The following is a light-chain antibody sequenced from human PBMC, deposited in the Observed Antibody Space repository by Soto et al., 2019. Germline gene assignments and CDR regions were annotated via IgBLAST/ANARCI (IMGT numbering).Light chain of an antibody. J-gene: IGKJ1*01. CDR3: QQYKNWLTWT. CDR2: GAS. Sequence: DIGMTQSPATVSVSPGERATLSCRASQSISSNLAWYQQKPGQAPRLLIYGASTRATGIPARFSGSGSGTEFTLTISSLQSEDFAVYYCQQYKNWLTWTFGQGTKVDI. V-gene: IGKV3-15*01. CDR1: QSISSN.